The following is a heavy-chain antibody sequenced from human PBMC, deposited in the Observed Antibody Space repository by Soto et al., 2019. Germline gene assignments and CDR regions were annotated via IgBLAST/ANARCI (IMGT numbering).Heavy chain of an antibody. CDR2: INSDGSST. CDR1: GVTLRSHW. D-gene: IGHD3-22*01. J-gene: IGHJ4*02. CDR3: ARGPLTYYYDSSCYWALGY. V-gene: IGHV3-74*01. Sequence: GGALGLACSASGVTLRSHWMHWVRPAPGKGLVWVSRINSDGSSTSYADSVKGRFTISRDNAKNTLSLQMNSLRAEDTAVYYCARGPLTYYYDSSCYWALGYWGQGTLVTVSS.